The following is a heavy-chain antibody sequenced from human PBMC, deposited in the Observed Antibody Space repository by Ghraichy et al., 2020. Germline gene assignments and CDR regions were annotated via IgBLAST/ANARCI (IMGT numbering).Heavy chain of an antibody. V-gene: IGHV3-48*02. CDR2: ISSSGSTL. Sequence: GGSLRLSCAASGFSFLSYSMNWVRQAPGKGLEWVAFISSSGSTLNYADSVKGRFTISRDNAKNSLYLQLSSLRDEDTAVYYCAREMSGGYSYGTPYYWGQGTLVAVSS. D-gene: IGHD5-18*01. CDR3: AREMSGGYSYGTPYY. J-gene: IGHJ4*02. CDR1: GFSFLSYS.